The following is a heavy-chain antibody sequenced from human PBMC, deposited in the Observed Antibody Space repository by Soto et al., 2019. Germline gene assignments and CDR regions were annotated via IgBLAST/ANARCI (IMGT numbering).Heavy chain of an antibody. J-gene: IGHJ4*02. V-gene: IGHV1-18*04. D-gene: IGHD1-26*01. CDR1: GYPFTGYA. Sequence: QVPLAQSGAEVKKPGASVNVSCKASGYPFTGYAFVWVRQAPGQGLEWLGWISTYFGNTNYTQKLQGRVTMTTDTSTSTVYMELRNLRSDDTALYYCAIRGVGARPLDYWGQGTLVTVSS. CDR2: ISTYFGNT. CDR3: AIRGVGARPLDY.